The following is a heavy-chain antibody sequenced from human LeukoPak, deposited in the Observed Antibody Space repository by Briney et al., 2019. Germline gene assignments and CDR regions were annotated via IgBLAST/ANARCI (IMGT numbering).Heavy chain of an antibody. V-gene: IGHV3-30*02. Sequence: GGSLRLSCAASGFTFSSYGMHWVRQAPGKGLEWVAFIRNDGSNKYYADSVKGRFTISRDNSKNTLYLQMNSRRAEDTAVYYCAKDFSWELLWGTEYFDYWGQGTLVTVSS. D-gene: IGHD1-26*01. CDR2: IRNDGSNK. J-gene: IGHJ4*02. CDR1: GFTFSSYG. CDR3: AKDFSWELLWGTEYFDY.